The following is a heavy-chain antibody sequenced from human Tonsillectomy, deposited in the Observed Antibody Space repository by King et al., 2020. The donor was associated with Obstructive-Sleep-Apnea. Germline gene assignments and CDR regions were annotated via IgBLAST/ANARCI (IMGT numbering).Heavy chain of an antibody. CDR2: ISKDGSDK. V-gene: IGHV3-30*04. D-gene: IGHD2-2*01. CDR3: ARDTHTSHWGVDY. CDR1: GFTFSSKA. Sequence: VQLVESGGGVVQPGRSLRPSCAAAGFTFSSKAMHWVRQPPGKGLEWVGAISKDGSDKYYADSVKGRFTISRDNSNNLLYLQMNSLRPDDTAVYYWARDTHTSHWGVDYWGQGTLVTVSS. J-gene: IGHJ4*02.